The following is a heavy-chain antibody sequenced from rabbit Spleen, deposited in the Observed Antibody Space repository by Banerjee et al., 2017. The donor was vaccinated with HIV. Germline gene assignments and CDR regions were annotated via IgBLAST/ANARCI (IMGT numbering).Heavy chain of an antibody. V-gene: IGHV1S45*01. Sequence: QEQLEESGGDLVKPEGSLTLTCTASGFSFSSSYWICWVRQAPGKGLEWIGCIVTGSANTFYATWAKGRFTISKTSSTTVTLQMTSLTVADTATYFCARDTGSSLSTYSMDLWGPGSLVTV. CDR3: ARDTGSSLSTYSMDL. D-gene: IGHD8-1*01. CDR2: IVTGSANT. CDR1: GFSFSSSYW. J-gene: IGHJ6*01.